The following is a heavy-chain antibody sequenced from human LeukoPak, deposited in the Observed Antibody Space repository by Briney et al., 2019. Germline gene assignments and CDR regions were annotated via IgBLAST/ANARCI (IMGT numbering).Heavy chain of an antibody. CDR3: ARDLISYGDHTVGN. Sequence: GRSLRLSCAASGFTFSSYAMHWVRQAPGKGLEWVAIISYDGINKYYADSVRGRFTISRDNSKNALYLQMNSLRTEDTAIYYCARDLISYGDHTVGNWGQGTLVTVSS. CDR2: ISYDGINK. J-gene: IGHJ4*02. V-gene: IGHV3-30-3*01. CDR1: GFTFSSYA. D-gene: IGHD4-17*01.